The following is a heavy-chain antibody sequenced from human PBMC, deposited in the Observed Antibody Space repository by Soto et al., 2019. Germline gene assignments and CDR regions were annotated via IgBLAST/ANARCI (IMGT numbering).Heavy chain of an antibody. CDR3: ARDEDIVVVPAAMDY. CDR1: GFTFRWYG. V-gene: IGHV3-33*01. CDR2: IWYDGSNK. D-gene: IGHD2-2*01. Sequence: GGSLRRFCAAAGFTFRWYGMHWGRQGPGKGLEWVAVIWYDGSNKYYADSVKGRFTISRDNSKNTLYLQMNSLRAEDTAVYYCARDEDIVVVPAAMDYWGQGTLVTVSS. J-gene: IGHJ4*02.